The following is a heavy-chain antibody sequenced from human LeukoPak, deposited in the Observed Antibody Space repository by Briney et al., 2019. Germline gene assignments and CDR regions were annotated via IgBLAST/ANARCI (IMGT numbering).Heavy chain of an antibody. CDR3: ARGPSGTYSDY. V-gene: IGHV4-39*07. Sequence: SETLSLTCTVSGGSISSSSYYWGWIRQPPGKGLEWIGTIYSIGSTYYNPSLKSRVTILVDTSKNQISLKLSSVTAADTAVYYCARGPSGTYSDYWGQGTLVTVSS. CDR1: GGSISSSSYY. J-gene: IGHJ4*02. CDR2: IYSIGST. D-gene: IGHD1-26*01.